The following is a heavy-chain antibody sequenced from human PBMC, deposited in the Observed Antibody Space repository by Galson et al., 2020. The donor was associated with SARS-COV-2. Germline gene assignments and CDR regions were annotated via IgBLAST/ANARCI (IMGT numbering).Heavy chain of an antibody. J-gene: IGHJ4*02. CDR2: ISSDGSIK. CDR3: ARDLQWLQGTFDY. D-gene: IGHD6-19*01. Sequence: GGSLRLSCAASGFTFNTYAMHWVRQAPGKGLEWVAVISSDGSIKYYADSVKGRFTISRGNSKNTLYLQMNTLRAEDTAVYYCARDLQWLQGTFDYWGQGTLVTVSS. V-gene: IGHV3-30-3*01. CDR1: GFTFNTYA.